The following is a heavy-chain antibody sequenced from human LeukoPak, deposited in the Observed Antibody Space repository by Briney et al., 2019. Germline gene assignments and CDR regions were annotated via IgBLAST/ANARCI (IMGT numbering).Heavy chain of an antibody. D-gene: IGHD2-2*01. CDR3: VRVKHSSTTSFDAFAV. Sequence: GGSLRLSCAASGFTFRDFSMHWVRQAPGKGLEWVSSITSGGTYIYYADSVTGRFTISRDNAQNSLYLQMNSLTVEDTAVYYCVRVKHSSTTSFDAFAVWGQGTVVSVSS. J-gene: IGHJ3*01. V-gene: IGHV3-21*01. CDR1: GFTFRDFS. CDR2: ITSGGTYI.